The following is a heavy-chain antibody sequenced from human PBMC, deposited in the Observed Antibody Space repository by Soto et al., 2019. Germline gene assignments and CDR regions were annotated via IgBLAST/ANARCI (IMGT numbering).Heavy chain of an antibody. D-gene: IGHD1-7*01. CDR2: IYYSGST. J-gene: IGHJ3*02. Sequence: TLSLTCTVSGGSISSGGYYWSWIRQHPGKGLEWIGYIYYSGSTYYNPSLKSRVTISVDTSKNQFSLKLSSVTAADTAVYYCAVETGTTGLYAFDIWGQGTIVTVSS. CDR3: AVETGTTGLYAFDI. CDR1: GGSISSGGYY. V-gene: IGHV4-31*03.